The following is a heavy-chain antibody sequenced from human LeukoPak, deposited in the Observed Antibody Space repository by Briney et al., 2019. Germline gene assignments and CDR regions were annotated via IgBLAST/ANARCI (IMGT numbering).Heavy chain of an antibody. J-gene: IGHJ4*02. CDR3: ARQGIAVADRARYFDY. Sequence: SETLSLTCNVSGGSISSSRNYWGWVRQPPGKGLEWIGNIYYTGTSYYKPSLKSRVTISVDTSKNQFSLKLSSVTAADTAVYYCARQGIAVADRARYFDYWGQGTLVTVSS. V-gene: IGHV4-39*01. D-gene: IGHD6-19*01. CDR2: IYYTGTS. CDR1: GGSISSSRNY.